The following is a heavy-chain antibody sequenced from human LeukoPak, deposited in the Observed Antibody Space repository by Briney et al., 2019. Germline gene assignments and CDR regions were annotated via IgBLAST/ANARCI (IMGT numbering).Heavy chain of an antibody. J-gene: IGHJ4*02. CDR3: ARAQSYSSALYYFDY. CDR2: IYYSGST. V-gene: IGHV4-59*12. Sequence: SETLSLTCTVSGGSISSYYWSWIRQPPGKGLEWIGYIYYSGSTNYNPSLKSRVTMSVDTSKNQFSLKLSSVTAADTAVYYCARAQSYSSALYYFDYWGQGTLVTVSS. D-gene: IGHD6-19*01. CDR1: GGSISSYY.